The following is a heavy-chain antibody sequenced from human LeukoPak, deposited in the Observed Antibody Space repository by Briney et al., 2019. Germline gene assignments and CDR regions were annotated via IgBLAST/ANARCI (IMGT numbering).Heavy chain of an antibody. CDR2: TYYRSKWYS. CDR1: GDSVSSNSVA. V-gene: IGHV6-1*01. D-gene: IGHD1-1*01. J-gene: IGHJ4*02. CDR3: AGAYNWNLDY. Sequence: SQTLSLTCATSGDSVSSNSVAWNWIRQSPSRGLEWLGRTYYRSKWYSEYAVSVKSRITINPDTSKNQFSLQLDSVTPEDTAVYYCAGAYNWNLDYWGQGALVTVSS.